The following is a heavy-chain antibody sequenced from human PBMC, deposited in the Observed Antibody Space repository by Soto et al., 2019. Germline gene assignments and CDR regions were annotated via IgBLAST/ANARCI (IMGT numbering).Heavy chain of an antibody. CDR3: AGEGYGDYEVY. CDR2: IIPILGIA. D-gene: IGHD4-17*01. V-gene: IGHV1-69*02. J-gene: IGHJ4*02. CDR1: GGTFSSYT. Sequence: QVQLVQSGAEVKKPGSSVKVSCKACGGTFSSYTISWVRQAPGQGLEWMGRIIPILGIANYAQKFQGRVTITTDKSTSTAYMELSSLRSEDTAVYYCAGEGYGDYEVYWGQGALVPVSS.